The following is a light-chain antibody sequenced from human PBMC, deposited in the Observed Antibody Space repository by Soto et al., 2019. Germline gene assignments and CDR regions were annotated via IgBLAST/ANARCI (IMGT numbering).Light chain of an antibody. CDR2: GAS. CDR1: QSVAISY. J-gene: IGKJ1*01. V-gene: IGKV3-20*01. Sequence: EIVLTQSPCTLSLYPGESATLSCRASQSVAISYLAWYQQKPGQAPRLLIYGASSRATGIPDRFSGSGSGTDFTLTISRLEPEDFAVYYCQRYGTSPKWTFGQGTKVDIK. CDR3: QRYGTSPKWT.